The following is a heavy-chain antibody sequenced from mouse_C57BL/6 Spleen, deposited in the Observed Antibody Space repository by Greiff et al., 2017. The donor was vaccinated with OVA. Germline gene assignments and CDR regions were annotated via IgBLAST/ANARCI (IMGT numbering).Heavy chain of an antibody. CDR3: ARLDYGHFDY. Sequence: QVQLQQPGAELVRPGSSVKLSCKASGYTFTSYWMDWVKQRPGQGLEWIGNIYPSDSETHYNQKFKDKATVTVAKASSTVYRQLSSLTSEDSAVYYCARLDYGHFDYWGQGTTLTVSS. D-gene: IGHD2-4*01. J-gene: IGHJ2*01. CDR1: GYTFTSYW. CDR2: IYPSDSET. V-gene: IGHV1-61*01.